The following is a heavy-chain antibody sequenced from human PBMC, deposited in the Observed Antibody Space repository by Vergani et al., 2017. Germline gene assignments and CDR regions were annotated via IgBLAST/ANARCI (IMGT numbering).Heavy chain of an antibody. CDR1: GFTFSSYA. Sequence: EVQLLESGGGLVQPGGSLRLSCAASGFTFSSYAMSWVRQAPGKGLEWASAFSGSGGSTYTSDSVKGRFTISRDNSKNTLYLQMNSLRVEDTAVYYCAKGPSAKNIGGMDVWGQGTTVTVSS. D-gene: IGHD2/OR15-2a*01. CDR3: AKGPSAKNIGGMDV. J-gene: IGHJ6*02. CDR2: FSGSGGST. V-gene: IGHV3-23*01.